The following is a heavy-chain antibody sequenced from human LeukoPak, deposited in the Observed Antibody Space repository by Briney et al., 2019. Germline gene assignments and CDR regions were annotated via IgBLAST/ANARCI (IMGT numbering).Heavy chain of an antibody. D-gene: IGHD4-17*01. V-gene: IGHV4-59*11. CDR1: ADSFSSHY. J-gene: IGHJ3*02. Sequence: SEPLSLTCAVSADSFSSHYWTWIRQPPGKGLEWIGYISYIGSTNYNPTLKSRATISIDTSKNQFSLKLSSVTAADTTVYYCARDLVAVTKGFDIWGQGTMVSVSS. CDR2: ISYIGST. CDR3: ARDLVAVTKGFDI.